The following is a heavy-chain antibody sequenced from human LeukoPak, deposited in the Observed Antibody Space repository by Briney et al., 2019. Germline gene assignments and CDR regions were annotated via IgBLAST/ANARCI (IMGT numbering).Heavy chain of an antibody. CDR3: TKAIWYSSNLFDY. Sequence: GALRLSCAASGFTFSSYAMSWVRQAPGKGLEWVSAISGSGDTYYADSVKGRFTTSRDNSENTLYLQMNSLRAEDTAVYYCTKAIWYSSNLFDYWGQGTLVTVSS. V-gene: IGHV3-23*01. CDR2: ISGSGDT. CDR1: GFTFSSYA. D-gene: IGHD6-13*01. J-gene: IGHJ4*02.